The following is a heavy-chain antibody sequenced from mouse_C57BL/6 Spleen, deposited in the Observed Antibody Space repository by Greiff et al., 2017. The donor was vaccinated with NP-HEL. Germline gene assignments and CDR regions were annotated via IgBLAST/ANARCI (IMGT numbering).Heavy chain of an antibody. CDR3: ARADGSSGWSAMDY. CDR1: GYTFTSYW. CDR2: IHPNSGST. J-gene: IGHJ4*01. D-gene: IGHD1-1*01. Sequence: QVQLQQPGAELVKPGASVKLSCKASGYTFTSYWMHWVKQRPGQGLEWIGMIHPNSGSTNYNEKFKSKATLTVDKSSSTAYMQLSSLTSEDSAVYYCARADGSSGWSAMDYWGQGTSVTVSS. V-gene: IGHV1-64*01.